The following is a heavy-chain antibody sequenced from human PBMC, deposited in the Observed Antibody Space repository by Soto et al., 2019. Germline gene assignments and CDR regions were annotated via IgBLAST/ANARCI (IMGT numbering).Heavy chain of an antibody. CDR3: TTGRDDLLY. CDR2: IKSKTDGGTT. D-gene: IGHD1-26*01. Sequence: EVQLVESGGGLVKPGGSLRLSCAVSGFTFDKVWMNWVRQAQGKGLEWVGRIKSKTDGGTTDDAAPVKGRFTISRDDSKNMLYLQMNSLKTEDTGMYFCTTGRDDLLYWGQGTLVTVSS. CDR1: GFTFDKVW. V-gene: IGHV3-15*07. J-gene: IGHJ4*02.